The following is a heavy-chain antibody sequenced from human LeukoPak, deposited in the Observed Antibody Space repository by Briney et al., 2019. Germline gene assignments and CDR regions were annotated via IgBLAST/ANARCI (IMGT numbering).Heavy chain of an antibody. J-gene: IGHJ4*02. CDR3: ARGNPGYRIDY. Sequence: PSETLSRTCTVSGGSISSYYWSWIGQPLGKGLEWIGYSYYSGSTNYNHSLKSRVTISVDTSKNQFSLKLSAVTAADTAVYYCARGNPGYRIDYWGQGTLVTVSS. CDR1: GGSISSYY. CDR2: SYYSGST. V-gene: IGHV4-59*01. D-gene: IGHD6-13*01.